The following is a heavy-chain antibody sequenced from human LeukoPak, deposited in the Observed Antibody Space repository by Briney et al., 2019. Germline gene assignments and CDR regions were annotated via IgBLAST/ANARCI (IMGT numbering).Heavy chain of an antibody. Sequence: PSETLSLTCAVSGGSISNYYWGWVRQPPGKALEWIGNIFYSGSTYYSPSLKSRVTISLDTSRNQFSLKLNSVTAADTAVYYCAKSNGYGLIDIWGQGTMVTVSS. J-gene: IGHJ3*02. V-gene: IGHV4-39*07. D-gene: IGHD3-10*01. CDR2: IFYSGST. CDR1: GGSISNYY. CDR3: AKSNGYGLIDI.